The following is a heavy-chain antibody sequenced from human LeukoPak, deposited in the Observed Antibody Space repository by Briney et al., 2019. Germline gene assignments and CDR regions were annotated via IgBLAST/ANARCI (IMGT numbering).Heavy chain of an antibody. CDR3: ARDYRSSSGWTVDY. Sequence: GGSLRLSCAASGFTFSSYSMNWVRQAPGKGLEWVSYISSSSSTIYYADSVKGRFTISRDNAKNSLYLQMSSLRDEGTAVYYCARDYRSSSGWTVDYWGQGTLVTVSS. V-gene: IGHV3-48*02. CDR2: ISSSSSTI. CDR1: GFTFSSYS. J-gene: IGHJ4*02. D-gene: IGHD6-19*01.